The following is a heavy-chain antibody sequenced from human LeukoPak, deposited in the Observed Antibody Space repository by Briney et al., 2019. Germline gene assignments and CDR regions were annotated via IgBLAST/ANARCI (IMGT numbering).Heavy chain of an antibody. CDR1: GGTFSSYA. CDR3: AYSGSYWAPPY. Sequence: SVKVSCKASGGTFSSYAISWVRQPPGQGHEWMGRIIPIFGTANYAQKFQGRVTITADKSTSTAYMELSSLRSEDTAVYYCAYSGSYWAPPYWGQGTLVTVSS. CDR2: IIPIFGTA. D-gene: IGHD1-26*01. V-gene: IGHV1-69*06. J-gene: IGHJ4*02.